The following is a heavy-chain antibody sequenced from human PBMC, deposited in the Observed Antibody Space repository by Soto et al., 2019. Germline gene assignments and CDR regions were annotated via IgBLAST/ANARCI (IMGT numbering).Heavy chain of an antibody. D-gene: IGHD2-15*01. V-gene: IGHV3-30*03. Sequence: GGSLRLSCAASDFDFSSYGIHWVRQAPGKGLEWVAASSYDGRETFYADSAKGRFTVSKEMSKNTAFLQMNALRHEDTAVYFCARDPGWPILKFDNWGQGTPVTVSS. CDR2: SSYDGRET. CDR3: ARDPGWPILKFDN. CDR1: DFDFSSYG. J-gene: IGHJ4*02.